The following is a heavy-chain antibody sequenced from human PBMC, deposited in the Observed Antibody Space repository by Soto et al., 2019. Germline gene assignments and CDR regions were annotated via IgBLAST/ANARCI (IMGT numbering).Heavy chain of an antibody. CDR3: ASLYYDILTGYSNWFDP. CDR2: INHSGST. Sequence: PSETLSVTCRVGGGSICGYYWSRNRQPPGKGLEWIGEINHSGSTNYNPSLKSRVTISVDTSKNQFSLKLSSVTAADTAVYYCASLYYDILTGYSNWFDPWGQGTLVTVSS. J-gene: IGHJ5*02. V-gene: IGHV4-34*01. D-gene: IGHD3-9*01. CDR1: GGSICGYY.